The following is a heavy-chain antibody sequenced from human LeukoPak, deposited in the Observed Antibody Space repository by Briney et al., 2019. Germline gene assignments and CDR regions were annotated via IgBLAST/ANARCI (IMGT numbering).Heavy chain of an antibody. CDR3: ARDFGSGYYGQINWFDL. D-gene: IGHD3-22*01. CDR2: IRWNSVSR. Sequence: GGSLRLSCEASGFTFDDYAMHWVRQAPGKGLEWVSGIRWNSVSRGNGGSVEGRVAISRDNAKNSLYLEMSSLRREDTGLYFCARDFGSGYYGQINWFDLWGRGTVVVVSS. J-gene: IGHJ5*02. V-gene: IGHV3-9*01. CDR1: GFTFDDYA.